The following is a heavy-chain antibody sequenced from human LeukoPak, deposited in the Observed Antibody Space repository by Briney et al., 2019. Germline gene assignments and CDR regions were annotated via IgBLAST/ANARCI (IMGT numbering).Heavy chain of an antibody. J-gene: IGHJ4*02. CDR2: INHSGST. CDR3: ARGRYLTTLGGAAAGFLDS. CDR1: GGSFSGYY. Sequence: SETLSLTCGVNGGSFSGYYWNWIRQTPGKGLEWIGEINHSGSTNYNPSLKRRVTISVDTSQKQFSLRLTSVTAADTAVYYCARGRYLTTLGGAAAGFLDSWGQGTLVTVSS. D-gene: IGHD6-13*01. V-gene: IGHV4-34*01.